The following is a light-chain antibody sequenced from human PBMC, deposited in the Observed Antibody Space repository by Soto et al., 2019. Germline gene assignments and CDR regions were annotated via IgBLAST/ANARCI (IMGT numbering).Light chain of an antibody. V-gene: IGKV3-20*01. CDR1: QSVSSSY. CDR3: LLDFRYFWA. J-gene: IGKJ1*01. CDR2: GAS. Sequence: EIVLTQSPGTLSLSPGERATLSCRASQSVSSSYLAWYQQKPGQAPRLLIYGASSRATGIPDRFSGSGSGTDFTLTISSLQPEHFATYYCLLDFRYFWAFGQGTKVDIK.